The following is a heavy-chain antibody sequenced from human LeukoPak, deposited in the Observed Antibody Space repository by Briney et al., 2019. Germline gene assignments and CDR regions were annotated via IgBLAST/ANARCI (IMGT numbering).Heavy chain of an antibody. V-gene: IGHV4-59*08. CDR2: IYYSGST. CDR1: GGSISTYF. CDR3: ARGARAGYNLEPFDY. D-gene: IGHD5-24*01. J-gene: IGHJ4*02. Sequence: SETLSLTCTVSGGSISTYFWSWIRQPPGKGLEWIGYIYYSGSTNYNPSLKSRVTISVDTSKNQFSLKLSSVTAADTAVYYCARGARAGYNLEPFDYWGQGTLVTVSS.